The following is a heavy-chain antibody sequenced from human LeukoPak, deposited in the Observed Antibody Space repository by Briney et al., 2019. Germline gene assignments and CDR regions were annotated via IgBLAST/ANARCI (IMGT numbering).Heavy chain of an antibody. Sequence: SETLSLTCTVSGGSISSGGYYWSWIRQHPGKGLEWIGYIYYSGSTYHNPSLKSRVTISVDTSKNQFSLKLSSVTAADTAVYYCARVHGELLILGYWGQGTLVTVSS. CDR1: GGSISSGGYY. V-gene: IGHV4-31*03. J-gene: IGHJ4*02. D-gene: IGHD3-10*01. CDR2: IYYSGST. CDR3: ARVHGELLILGY.